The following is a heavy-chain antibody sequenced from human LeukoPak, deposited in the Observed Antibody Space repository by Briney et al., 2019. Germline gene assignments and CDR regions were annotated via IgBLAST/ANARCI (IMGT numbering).Heavy chain of an antibody. D-gene: IGHD4-17*01. J-gene: IGHJ6*03. Sequence: GGSLRLSCAASGFIFSSYNINWVRQAPGKGLEWVSSISRGGDYTYYADSVKGRFTVSRDNAKNSMFLQMNSLRVEDTAVYYCARDPTVTTVTRPVNYMDVWGKGTTVTVSS. CDR3: ARDPTVTTVTRPVNYMDV. CDR1: GFIFSSYN. V-gene: IGHV3-21*01. CDR2: ISRGGDYT.